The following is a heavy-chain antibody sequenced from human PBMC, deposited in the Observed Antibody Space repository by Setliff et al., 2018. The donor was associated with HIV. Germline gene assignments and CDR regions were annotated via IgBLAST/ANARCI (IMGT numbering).Heavy chain of an antibody. J-gene: IGHJ4*02. D-gene: IGHD3-3*01. Sequence: SGPTLVNPTETLTLTCTVSGFSLSNTRMGVSWIRQPPGKALEWLAHIFPNDEKSYSASLKSRVTISEDTSKSQVVLTMTNMDPLDTAAYFCARYKFRRGYWDCFDYWGQGTQVTVSS. CDR3: ARYKFRRGYWDCFDY. CDR2: IFPNDEK. CDR1: GFSLSNTRMG. V-gene: IGHV2-26*01.